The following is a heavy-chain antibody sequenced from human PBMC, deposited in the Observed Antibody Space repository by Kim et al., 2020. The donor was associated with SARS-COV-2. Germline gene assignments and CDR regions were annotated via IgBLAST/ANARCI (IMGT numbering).Heavy chain of an antibody. CDR2: LKSKTDGGKA. D-gene: IGHD5-12*01. Sequence: GGSLRLSCAASGFTFSNAWMSWVRQAPGKGLEWVARLKSKTDGGKADYAAPVKVSFTISSDDSKNTLYLEMQSLKSEDTAVYYSSTSGCPILRGAEYF. CDR1: GFTFSNAW. J-gene: IGHJ1*01. V-gene: IGHV3-15*01. CDR3: STSGCPILRGAEYF.